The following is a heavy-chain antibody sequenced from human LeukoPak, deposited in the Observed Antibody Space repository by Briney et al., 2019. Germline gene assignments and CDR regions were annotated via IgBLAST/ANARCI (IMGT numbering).Heavy chain of an antibody. CDR2: IWYGGSDK. CDR1: GFTFSSYG. J-gene: IGHJ4*02. V-gene: IGHV3-30*02. D-gene: IGHD3-16*01. Sequence: GGSLRLSCAASGFTFSSYGMHWVRQAPGKGLEWVALIWYGGSDKYYADSVKGRFTISRDNSKNTLYLQMNSLRAEDTAVYYCATSMGGGNIDYWGQGTLVTVSS. CDR3: ATSMGGGNIDY.